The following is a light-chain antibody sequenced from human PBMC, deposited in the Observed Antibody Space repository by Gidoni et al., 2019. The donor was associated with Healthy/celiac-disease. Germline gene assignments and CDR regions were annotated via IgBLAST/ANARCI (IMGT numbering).Light chain of an antibody. CDR3: QSYDSSLSRGV. V-gene: IGLV1-40*01. J-gene: IGLJ3*02. Sequence: QSVLTPPPSVSGAPGPRVTISCPGSSSNIGAGYDVHWYQQLPGTAPKLLIYGNSNRPSGVPDRFSGSKSGTSASLAITGLQAEDEADYYCQSYDSSLSRGVFGGGTKLTVL. CDR2: GNS. CDR1: SSNIGAGYD.